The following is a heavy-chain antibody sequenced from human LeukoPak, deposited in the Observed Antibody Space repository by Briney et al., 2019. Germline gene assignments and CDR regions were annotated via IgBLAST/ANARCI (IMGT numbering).Heavy chain of an antibody. Sequence: GSLGLSCAASGFTFSSYAMSWVRQAPGKGLEWVSAISGSGGSTYYADSVKGRFTISRDNSKNTLYLQMNSLRAEDTAVYYCAKDRRGSSGWIDYWGQGTLVTVSS. V-gene: IGHV3-23*01. CDR3: AKDRRGSSGWIDY. D-gene: IGHD6-19*01. CDR1: GFTFSSYA. J-gene: IGHJ4*02. CDR2: ISGSGGST.